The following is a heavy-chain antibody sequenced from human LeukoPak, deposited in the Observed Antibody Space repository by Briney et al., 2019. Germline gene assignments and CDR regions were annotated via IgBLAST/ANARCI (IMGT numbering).Heavy chain of an antibody. CDR2: IYYSGST. D-gene: IGHD6-13*01. CDR3: ARHLGGSSWFDY. Sequence: SETLSLTCTVSGVSISSYYWSWIRQPPGKGLEWIGYIYYSGSTNYNPSLKSRVTISVDTSKNQFSLKLSSVTAADTAVYYCARHLGGSSWFDYWGQGTLVTVSS. V-gene: IGHV4-59*01. J-gene: IGHJ5*01. CDR1: GVSISSYY.